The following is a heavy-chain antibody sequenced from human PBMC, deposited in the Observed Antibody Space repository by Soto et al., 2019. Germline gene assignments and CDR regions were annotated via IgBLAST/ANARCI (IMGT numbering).Heavy chain of an antibody. D-gene: IGHD2-21*01. CDR3: ARAQAGGEDEYFQH. CDR1: GYTFTGYY. Sequence: ASVKVSCKASGYTFTGYYMHWVRQAPGQGLEWMGWINPNSGGTNYAQKFQGWVTMTRDTSISTAYMELSRLRSDDTAVYYCARAQAGGEDEYFQHWGKGTLVTVSS. V-gene: IGHV1-2*04. CDR2: INPNSGGT. J-gene: IGHJ1*01.